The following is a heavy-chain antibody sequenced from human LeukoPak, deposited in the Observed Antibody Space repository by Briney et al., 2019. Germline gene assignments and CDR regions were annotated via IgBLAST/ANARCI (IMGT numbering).Heavy chain of an antibody. Sequence: GESLKISCKGSGYSFSTYWIGWVRQMPGKGLEWMGIIYPGDSDTRYSPSFEGQVTISIDKSISTAYLQWSSLKASDTAMYYCARHSVRSSGWSPWSHWGQGTQVTVSS. D-gene: IGHD6-19*01. CDR2: IYPGDSDT. V-gene: IGHV5-51*01. CDR3: ARHSVRSSGWSPWSH. J-gene: IGHJ4*02. CDR1: GYSFSTYW.